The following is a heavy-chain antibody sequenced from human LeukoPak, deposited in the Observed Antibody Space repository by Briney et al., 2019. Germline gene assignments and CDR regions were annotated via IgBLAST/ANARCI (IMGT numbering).Heavy chain of an antibody. J-gene: IGHJ6*03. Sequence: GSLRLSCAASGFTFSTYWMTWVRQAPGKGLEWVANIKQDGSEKYYVDSVKGRFTISRDNANNSLYLQMNSPRAEDTAVYYCARVEEGVTTLLVYYYYMDVWGKGTTVTVSS. CDR1: GFTFSTYW. D-gene: IGHD4-11*01. CDR3: ARVEEGVTTLLVYYYYMDV. V-gene: IGHV3-7*01. CDR2: IKQDGSEK.